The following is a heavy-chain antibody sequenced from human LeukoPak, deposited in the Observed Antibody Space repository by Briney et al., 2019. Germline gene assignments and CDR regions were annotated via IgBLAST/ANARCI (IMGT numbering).Heavy chain of an antibody. D-gene: IGHD3-10*01. Sequence: PSETLSLTCAVYGGSFSGYYWSWVRQAPGKGLEWVSVIYSGGSTYYADSVKGRFTISRDNSKNTLYLQMNSLRAEDTAVYYCARDSRTYYYGSGSSVKTLTDAFDIWGQGTMVTVSS. CDR1: GGSFSGYY. CDR3: ARDSRTYYYGSGSSVKTLTDAFDI. J-gene: IGHJ3*02. CDR2: IYSGGST. V-gene: IGHV3-66*01.